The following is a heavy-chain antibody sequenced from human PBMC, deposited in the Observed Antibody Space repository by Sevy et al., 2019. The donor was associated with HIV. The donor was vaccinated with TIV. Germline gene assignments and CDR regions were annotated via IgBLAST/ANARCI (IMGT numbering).Heavy chain of an antibody. J-gene: IGHJ6*02. CDR3: ARGSTYYDFWSYYYYYGMDV. CDR2: IIPIFGTA. CDR1: VGTFSSYA. V-gene: IGHV1-69*13. D-gene: IGHD3-3*01. Sequence: ASVKVSCKASVGTFSSYAISWVRQAPGQGLEWMGGIIPIFGTANYAQKFQGRVTITADESTSTAYMELSSLRSEDTAVYYCARGSTYYDFWSYYYYYGMDVWGQGTTVTVSS.